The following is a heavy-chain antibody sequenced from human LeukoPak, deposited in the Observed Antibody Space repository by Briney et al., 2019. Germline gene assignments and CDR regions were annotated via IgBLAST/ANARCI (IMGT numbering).Heavy chain of an antibody. Sequence: GGSLRLSCAASGFTFSSYTMNWVRQAPGRGLEWVSSIISSSSFIYYADSVKGRFTISRDNAKNSLYLQMNSLRAEDTAVYYCARDFGGYCSSSSCYLGFLDYWGQGTLVTVSS. J-gene: IGHJ4*02. CDR1: GFTFSSYT. CDR2: IISSSSFI. V-gene: IGHV3-21*03. D-gene: IGHD2-2*01. CDR3: ARDFGGYCSSSSCYLGFLDY.